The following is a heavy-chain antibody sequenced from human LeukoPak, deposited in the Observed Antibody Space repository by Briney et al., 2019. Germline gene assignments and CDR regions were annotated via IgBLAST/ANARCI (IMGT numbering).Heavy chain of an antibody. CDR3: AKIGGYEDYYFDY. Sequence: PGRSLRLSCAASGFTFSSYGMHWVRQAPGKGLEGVAVISYDGSNKYYADSVKGRFTISRDNSKNTLYLQMNSLRAEDTAVYYCAKIGGYEDYYFDYWGQRTLVTVSS. D-gene: IGHD3-22*01. CDR2: ISYDGSNK. CDR1: GFTFSSYG. J-gene: IGHJ4*02. V-gene: IGHV3-30*18.